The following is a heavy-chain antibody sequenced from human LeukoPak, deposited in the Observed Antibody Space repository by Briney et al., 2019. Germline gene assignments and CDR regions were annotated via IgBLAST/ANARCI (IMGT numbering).Heavy chain of an antibody. CDR1: GLTFSSYA. V-gene: IGHV3-30-3*01. D-gene: IGHD6-13*01. CDR3: ATSPRYKQQLGYFDY. CDR2: TSFDETNK. Sequence: PGGSLRLSCAASGLTFSSYAMHWVRQAPGKGLEWVAVTSFDETNKYYADSVKGRFTISRDNPKNTLYLQMNSLRPEDTAVYYCATSPRYKQQLGYFDYWGQGTLVTVSS. J-gene: IGHJ4*02.